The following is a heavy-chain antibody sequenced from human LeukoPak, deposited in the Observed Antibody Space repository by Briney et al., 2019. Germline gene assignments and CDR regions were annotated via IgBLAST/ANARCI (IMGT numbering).Heavy chain of an antibody. CDR2: ISGNADTA. Sequence: PGGSLRLSCAASGFTFGSYAMSWVRQAPGKGLEWVSSISGNADTAYYAEPVKGRFTISRGNSKKTVFLQIAGLRAEDTALYYCAGGNDYFDTSGYYFERLQHWGQGTLVTVSS. CDR3: AGGNDYFDTSGYYFERLQH. CDR1: GFTFGSYA. V-gene: IGHV3-23*01. D-gene: IGHD3-22*01. J-gene: IGHJ1*01.